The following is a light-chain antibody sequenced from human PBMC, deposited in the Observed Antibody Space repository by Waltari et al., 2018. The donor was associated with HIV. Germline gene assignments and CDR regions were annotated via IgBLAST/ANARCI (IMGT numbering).Light chain of an antibody. CDR2: EVS. V-gene: IGLV2-23*02. CDR3: CSYAGSSTSYV. CDR1: SSDVGSYNL. Sequence: QSALTQPASVSGSHGQSITISCTGTSSDVGSYNLVSWYQQHPGKAPKLMRYEVSQRPSGVSNRFSGSKSGNTASLTISGLQAEDEADYYCCSYAGSSTSYVFGTGTKVTVL. J-gene: IGLJ1*01.